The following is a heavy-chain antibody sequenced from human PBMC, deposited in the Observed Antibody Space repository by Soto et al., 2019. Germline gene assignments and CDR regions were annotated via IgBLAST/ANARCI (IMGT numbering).Heavy chain of an antibody. CDR2: INHSGST. J-gene: IGHJ5*02. V-gene: IGHV4-34*01. Sequence: QVQLQQLGAGLLKPSETLSLTCAVYGGSFSGYYWSWIRQPPGKGLEWIGEINHSGSTNYNPSLKSRVTISVDTSKNQFSLKLSSVTAADTAVYYCARLESSYAWFFRGWFDPWGQGTLVTVSS. CDR3: ARLESSYAWFFRGWFDP. CDR1: GGSFSGYY. D-gene: IGHD3-10*01.